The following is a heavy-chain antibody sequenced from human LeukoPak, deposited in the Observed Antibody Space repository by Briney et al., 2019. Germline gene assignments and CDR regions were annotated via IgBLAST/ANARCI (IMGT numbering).Heavy chain of an antibody. Sequence: PSETLSLTCTVSDGPIRSHYWTWIRQSPVKGLEWIGDISNSGSTKYNPSLQSRVTISIDTSKSQFSLRLSSVTAADTAVYYCGRDALVGYFSYYYIDVWGEGITVTVSS. D-gene: IGHD2-15*01. CDR2: ISNSGST. CDR3: GRDALVGYFSYYYIDV. J-gene: IGHJ6*03. V-gene: IGHV4-59*11. CDR1: DGPIRSHY.